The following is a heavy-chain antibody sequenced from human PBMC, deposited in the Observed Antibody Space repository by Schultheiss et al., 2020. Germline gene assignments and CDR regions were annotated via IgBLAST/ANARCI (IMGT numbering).Heavy chain of an antibody. J-gene: IGHJ4*02. Sequence: GESLKISCAASGFTFSSAGMHWVRQAPGKGLEWVAVISYDGSNKYYADSVKGRFTISRDNSKNTLYLQMNSLRAEDTAVYYCAKQGGDYTYYFDYWGQGTLVTVSS. CDR2: ISYDGSNK. V-gene: IGHV3-30*18. CDR1: GFTFSSAG. CDR3: AKQGGDYTYYFDY. D-gene: IGHD4-17*01.